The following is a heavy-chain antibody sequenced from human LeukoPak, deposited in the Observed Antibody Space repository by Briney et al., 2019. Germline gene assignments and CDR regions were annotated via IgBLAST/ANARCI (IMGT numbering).Heavy chain of an antibody. V-gene: IGHV4-59*01. CDR2: IYYTGST. J-gene: IGHJ5*02. Sequence: SETLSLTCTVSGGSISSYYWSWIRQPPGKGLEWIGYIYYTGSTNYNPSLKSRVTISVDTSKNQFPLKLSSVTAADTAVYYCARVAAVGTEYNWFDPWGQGTLVTVSS. CDR1: GGSISSYY. D-gene: IGHD6-13*01. CDR3: ARVAAVGTEYNWFDP.